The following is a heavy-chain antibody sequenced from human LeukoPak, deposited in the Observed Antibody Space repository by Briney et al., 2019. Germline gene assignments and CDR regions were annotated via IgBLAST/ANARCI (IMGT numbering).Heavy chain of an antibody. V-gene: IGHV6-1*01. CDR3: ARNPISVAGDNWFDP. D-gene: IGHD6-13*01. J-gene: IGHJ5*02. CDR1: GDSVSSNIAA. CDR2: TYYRSKWYN. Sequence: SQTLSLTCAISGDSVSSNIAAWNWIRQSSSRGLEWLGRTYYRSKWYNDYAVSVKSRITINPDTSKNQFSLQLNSVTPEDTAVYYCARNPISVAGDNWFDPWGQGTLVTVSS.